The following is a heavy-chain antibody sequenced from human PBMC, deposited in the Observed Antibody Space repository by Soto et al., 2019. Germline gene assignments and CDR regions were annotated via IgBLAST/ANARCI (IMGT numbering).Heavy chain of an antibody. J-gene: IGHJ3*01. V-gene: IGHV3-23*01. D-gene: IGHD3-22*01. CDR1: GFTFSSYA. CDR3: ARDQLYYNDISGRPLKAFHV. CDR2: ISGSGGST. Sequence: GSLRLSCAASGFTFSSYAMSWVRQAPGKGLEWVSAISGSGGSTYYADSVKGRFTISRDNSKNTLYLQMNSLRAEDTAVYYCARDQLYYNDISGRPLKAFHVRGQGTIVTVSS.